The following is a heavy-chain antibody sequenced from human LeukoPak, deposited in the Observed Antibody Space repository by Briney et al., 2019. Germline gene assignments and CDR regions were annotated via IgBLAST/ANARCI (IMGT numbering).Heavy chain of an antibody. CDR3: ARDIAEAGTVYYYYGMDV. CDR2: ISSSSSYI. V-gene: IGHV3-21*01. J-gene: IGHJ6*02. Sequence: GGSLRLSCAASGFTFSSYSMNWVRQAPGKGLEWVSSISSSSSYIYYADSVKGRFTISRDNAKNSLYLQMNSLRAEDAAVYYCARDIAEAGTVYYYYGMDVWGQGTTVTVSS. CDR1: GFTFSSYS. D-gene: IGHD6-19*01.